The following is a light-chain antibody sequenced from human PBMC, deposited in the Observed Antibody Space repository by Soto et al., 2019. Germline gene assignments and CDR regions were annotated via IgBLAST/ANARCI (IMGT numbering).Light chain of an antibody. CDR1: QSISNY. CDR2: AAS. J-gene: IGKJ4*01. V-gene: IGKV1-39*01. CDR3: QQSYSTPLT. Sequence: DIQMTQAPSSLSASVGDRVTITCRASQSISNYLNWYQQKPGQAPKFLIYAASSLQSGVPSRFSGRGSGTDFTLTISILQPADFAIYCCQQSYSTPLTFGGGTKVEIQ.